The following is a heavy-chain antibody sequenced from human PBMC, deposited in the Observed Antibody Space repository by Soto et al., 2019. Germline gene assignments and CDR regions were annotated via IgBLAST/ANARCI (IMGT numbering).Heavy chain of an antibody. Sequence: SVKVSCKASGGTFSSYAISWVRQAPGQGLEWMGGIIPIFGTANYAQKFQGRVTITADESTSTAYMELSSLRSEDTAVYYCAREGGSGSYSGYYYGMDVWGQGTTVTVSS. CDR2: IIPIFGTA. V-gene: IGHV1-69*13. J-gene: IGHJ6*02. CDR3: AREGGSGSYSGYYYGMDV. D-gene: IGHD3-10*01. CDR1: GGTFSSYA.